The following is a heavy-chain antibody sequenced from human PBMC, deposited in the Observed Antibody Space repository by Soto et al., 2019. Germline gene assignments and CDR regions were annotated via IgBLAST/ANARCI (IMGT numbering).Heavy chain of an antibody. CDR1: GYIFHNYW. V-gene: IGHV5-51*01. CDR2: IYTGDSNI. Sequence: PGESLKISCQASGYIFHNYWIGWVRQMPGKGLEWLGIIYTGDSNIRYNPSFQGQVTISADKSLSTTYLHWSSLKASDAAMYYCARQRYFDYWGQGTLVTVSS. J-gene: IGHJ4*02. CDR3: ARQRYFDY.